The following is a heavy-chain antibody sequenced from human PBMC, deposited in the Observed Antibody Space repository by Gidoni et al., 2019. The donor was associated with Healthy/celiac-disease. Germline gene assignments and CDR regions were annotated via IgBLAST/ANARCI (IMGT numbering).Heavy chain of an antibody. D-gene: IGHD2-2*02. J-gene: IGHJ3*02. CDR2: ISPGDSDT. CDR3: ARRQYQLLYWGDDAFDI. V-gene: IGHV5-51*01. CDR1: GYSFTSYW. Sequence: VQLLQSGAEVKKPGASLTISCQGSGYSFTSYWIGWVRQMPGKGLEWMGIISPGDSDTRYSPSFQGKVTISADKSISTAYLQWSSLKASDTAMYYCARRQYQLLYWGDDAFDIWGQGTMVTVSS.